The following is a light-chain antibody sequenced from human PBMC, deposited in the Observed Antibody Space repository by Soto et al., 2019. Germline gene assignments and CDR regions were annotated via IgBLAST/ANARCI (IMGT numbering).Light chain of an antibody. Sequence: DIVMTQSPDSLAVSLGERATINCKSSQSVLYSSNNKNYLAWYQQKPGQPPKLLIYWASTRESGVPDRFSGSGSGTDFALTISSLQAEDVAGYYCQQYYSTPYTFGQGTKPEIK. V-gene: IGKV4-1*01. J-gene: IGKJ2*01. CDR2: WAS. CDR1: QSVLYSSNNKNY. CDR3: QQYYSTPYT.